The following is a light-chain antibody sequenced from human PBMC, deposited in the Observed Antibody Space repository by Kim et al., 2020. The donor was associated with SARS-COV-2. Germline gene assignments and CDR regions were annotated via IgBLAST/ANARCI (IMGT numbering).Light chain of an antibody. Sequence: EIVLTQSPATLSLSPGERATLSCRASQSVSSNLAWYQQKPGQAPRLLIYAASNRATGIPARFSGSGSGTDFTLTIASLEPEDFAVYYCQQCSSWPFTFGRGTKVDIK. CDR1: QSVSSN. J-gene: IGKJ4*02. CDR2: AAS. V-gene: IGKV3-11*01. CDR3: QQCSSWPFT.